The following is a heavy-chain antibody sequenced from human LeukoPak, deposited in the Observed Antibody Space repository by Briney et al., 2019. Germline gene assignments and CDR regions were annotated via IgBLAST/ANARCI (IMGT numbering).Heavy chain of an antibody. CDR3: ARALYSGSPINYFDY. D-gene: IGHD1-26*01. Sequence: PSETLSLTCTVSGGSISSYYWSWIRQPPGKGLEWIGYIYYSGSTNYNPSLKSRVTISVDTSKNQFSLKLSSVTAADTAVYYCARALYSGSPINYFDYWGQGTLVTVSS. V-gene: IGHV4-59*01. J-gene: IGHJ4*02. CDR2: IYYSGST. CDR1: GGSISSYY.